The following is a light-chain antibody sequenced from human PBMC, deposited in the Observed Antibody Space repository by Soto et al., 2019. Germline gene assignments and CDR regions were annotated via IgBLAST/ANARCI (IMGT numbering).Light chain of an antibody. CDR1: HNIERW. V-gene: IGKV1-5*01. CDR2: DAT. CDR3: QQFAKSSK. Sequence: QMTQSPSTLSASVGDRVTITCRASHNIERWMAWYQQKPGRAPSLLIFDATTLHSEGPSRFSGGGSGTEFTLTINGLQPDDFATYYCQQFAKSSKFGQGTTVEIK. J-gene: IGKJ1*01.